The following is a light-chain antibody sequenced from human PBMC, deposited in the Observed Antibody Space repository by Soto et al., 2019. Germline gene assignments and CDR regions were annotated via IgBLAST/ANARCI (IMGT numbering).Light chain of an antibody. CDR1: SSNIGASYH. CDR3: QSYDSSLSGSV. CDR2: GNS. V-gene: IGLV1-40*01. J-gene: IGLJ3*02. Sequence: QSVLTQPPSVSGAPGQRVTISCTGTSSNIGASYHVHWYQQLPGTAPKLLIYGNSNRPSGVPDRFSGSKSGTSASLAITGLQAEDEADYYCQSYDSSLSGSVFGGGTKLT.